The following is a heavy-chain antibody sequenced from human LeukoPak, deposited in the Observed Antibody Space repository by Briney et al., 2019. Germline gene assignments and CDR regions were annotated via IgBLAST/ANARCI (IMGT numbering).Heavy chain of an antibody. Sequence: HPGGSLRLSCAASGFTFRSYGMHWVRQAPGKGLEWVAFIRYDGSNKYYADSVKGRFTISRDNSKNTLYLQMNSLRAEDTAVYYCAKDQWYYSGSYYDYWGQGTLVTVSS. J-gene: IGHJ4*02. CDR2: IRYDGSNK. D-gene: IGHD1-26*01. V-gene: IGHV3-30*02. CDR3: AKDQWYYSGSYYDY. CDR1: GFTFRSYG.